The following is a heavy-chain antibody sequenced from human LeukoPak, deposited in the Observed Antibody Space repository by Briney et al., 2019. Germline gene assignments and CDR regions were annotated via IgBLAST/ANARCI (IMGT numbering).Heavy chain of an antibody. CDR3: AKRHDVSGPTGYFDF. V-gene: IGHV3-23*01. CDR1: GFTFSSYA. J-gene: IGHJ4*02. D-gene: IGHD3-22*01. CDR2: ITGNGGNT. Sequence: VGSLRLSCAASGFTFSSYAMIWVRQAPGKGLEWGSFITGNGGNTYYADSVKGRFTISRDNSKNTLYLQMNSLRAEDTAVYYCAKRHDVSGPTGYFDFWGQGTLVTVSS.